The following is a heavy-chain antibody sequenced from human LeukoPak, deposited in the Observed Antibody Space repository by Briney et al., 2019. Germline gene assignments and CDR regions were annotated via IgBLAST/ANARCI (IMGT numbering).Heavy chain of an antibody. CDR2: IKQDGSEK. Sequence: GGSLRLSCAASGFTFSSYWMSWVRQAPGKGLEWVANIKQDGSEKYYVDSVKGRFTISRDNAKNSPYLQMNSLRAEDTAVYYCARGTGLDYYYYMDVWGKGTTVTVSS. V-gene: IGHV3-7*01. J-gene: IGHJ6*03. CDR3: ARGTGLDYYYYMDV. CDR1: GFTFSSYW. D-gene: IGHD1-1*01.